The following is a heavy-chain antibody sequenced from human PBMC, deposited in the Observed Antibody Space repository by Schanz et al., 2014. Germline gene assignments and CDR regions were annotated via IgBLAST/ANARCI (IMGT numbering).Heavy chain of an antibody. J-gene: IGHJ6*02. D-gene: IGHD3-3*02. Sequence: QVPLQQWGAGLLKPSETLSLTCAVYGGPFSGYFWSWIRQSPGKGLQWIGEIHHSGSIIYNPSLRSGVTISMDTSKNQFCLKVTSVTAADTAVYYCARHLVNAYGMDVWGQGTAVTVSS. CDR1: GGPFSGYF. CDR3: ARHLVNAYGMDV. V-gene: IGHV4-34*01. CDR2: IHHSGSI.